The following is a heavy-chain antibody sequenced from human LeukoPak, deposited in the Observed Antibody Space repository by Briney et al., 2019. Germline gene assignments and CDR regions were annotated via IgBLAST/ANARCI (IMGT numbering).Heavy chain of an antibody. J-gene: IGHJ3*02. CDR1: GNYW. Sequence: QPGGSLRLSCAASGNYWMHWVRQAPGKGLVWVSYINSDGSWTSYADSVKGRFTISRDNVKNTLFLQMNSLGAEDTALYYCARGWNTTPRSGFDIWGLGTMVTVSS. D-gene: IGHD1/OR15-1a*01. V-gene: IGHV3-74*01. CDR3: ARGWNTTPRSGFDI. CDR2: INSDGSWT.